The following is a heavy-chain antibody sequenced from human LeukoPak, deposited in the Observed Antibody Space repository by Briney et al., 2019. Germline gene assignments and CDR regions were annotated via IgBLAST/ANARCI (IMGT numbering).Heavy chain of an antibody. CDR1: GGSISSSSYY. D-gene: IGHD3-22*01. CDR2: IYYSGST. CDR3: ARRGDSSGIDY. Sequence: SETLSLTCTVSGGSISSSSYYWGYIRQPPGKGLEWIGSIYYSGSTYYNPSLKSRVTISVDTSKNQFSLKLSSVTAADTAVYYCARRGDSSGIDYWGQGTLVTVSS. V-gene: IGHV4-39*01. J-gene: IGHJ4*02.